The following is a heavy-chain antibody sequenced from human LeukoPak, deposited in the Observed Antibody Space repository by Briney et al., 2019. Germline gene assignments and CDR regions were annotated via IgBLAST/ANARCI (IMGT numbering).Heavy chain of an antibody. Sequence: PGGSLRLSCAASGFTFDDYGMSWVRQAPGKGLEWVAGINWNGGSTVYADSVKGRFTISRDNAKNSLYLQMNSLRAEDTALYYCARGYYYGSGRFRPFDYWGQGTLVTVSS. V-gene: IGHV3-20*04. CDR1: GFTFDDYG. D-gene: IGHD3-10*01. CDR3: ARGYYYGSGRFRPFDY. CDR2: INWNGGST. J-gene: IGHJ4*02.